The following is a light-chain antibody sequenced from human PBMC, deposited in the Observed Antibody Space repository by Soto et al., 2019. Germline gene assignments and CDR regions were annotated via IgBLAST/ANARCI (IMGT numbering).Light chain of an antibody. CDR1: SSDIGGYYY. Sequence: QSALTQPASVSWSPGHLIAISCTGTSSDIGGYYYVSWYQHHPGKAPKLLIYQVTNRPSRVSNRFSGSKSGNTASLTISGLQADDEDDYYCTSYSSSDIFYVFGTGTKV. J-gene: IGLJ1*01. CDR2: QVT. V-gene: IGLV2-14*01. CDR3: TSYSSSDIFYV.